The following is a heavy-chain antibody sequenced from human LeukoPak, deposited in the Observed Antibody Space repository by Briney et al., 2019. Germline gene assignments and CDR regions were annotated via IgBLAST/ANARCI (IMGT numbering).Heavy chain of an antibody. V-gene: IGHV1-18*01. J-gene: IGHJ1*01. CDR3: ARTTFLGSTYFQH. CDR1: RYAFNTFG. Sequence: ASVKVSCKASRYAFNTFGISWVRQAPGQGLEWVGWINAYNGNTHYPQKLQGRVAMTTDTSTNTAYMELTSLRSDDTAVYYCARTTFLGSTYFQHWGQGTLVTVSS. D-gene: IGHD1-1*01. CDR2: INAYNGNT.